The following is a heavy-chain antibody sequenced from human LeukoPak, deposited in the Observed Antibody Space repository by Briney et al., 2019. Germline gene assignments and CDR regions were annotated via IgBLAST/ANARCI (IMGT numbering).Heavy chain of an antibody. Sequence: GGSLRLSCAASGFTFSSYWMSWVRQAPGKGLEWVAVISYDGSNKYYADSVKGRFTIPRDNSKNTLYLQMNSLRAEDTAVYYCAKDRGGCSSTSCYYFDYWGQGTLVTVSS. J-gene: IGHJ4*02. V-gene: IGHV3-30*18. CDR1: GFTFSSYW. CDR3: AKDRGGCSSTSCYYFDY. CDR2: ISYDGSNK. D-gene: IGHD2-2*01.